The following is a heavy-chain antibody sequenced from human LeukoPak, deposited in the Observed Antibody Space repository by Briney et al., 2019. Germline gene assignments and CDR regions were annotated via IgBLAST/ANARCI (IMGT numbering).Heavy chain of an antibody. CDR3: ARERASAGPHFEH. V-gene: IGHV4-59*01. J-gene: IGHJ4*02. D-gene: IGHD6-13*01. Sequence: SETLSLTCSVSGGSISTYYWSWIRQPPGKGLEWIGYNYNRGTTNYNPSLKSRVTISVDRSKNQFSLSLTSVTAADTAVYYCARERASAGPHFEHWGRGILVTVSS. CDR2: NYNRGTT. CDR1: GGSISTYY.